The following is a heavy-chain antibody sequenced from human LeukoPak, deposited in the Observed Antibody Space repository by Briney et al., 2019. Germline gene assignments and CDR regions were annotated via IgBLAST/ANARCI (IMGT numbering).Heavy chain of an antibody. D-gene: IGHD4-11*01. Sequence: GGSLRLSCAASGFTFSSYAMSWVRQAPGKGLEWVSAISASGGSTNYADSVKGRFTISRDTSKDTLYLQMNSLRAEDTAVYYCAKDKTTVTLWGQGTLVTVSS. CDR3: AKDKTTVTL. CDR2: ISASGGST. J-gene: IGHJ4*02. CDR1: GFTFSSYA. V-gene: IGHV3-23*01.